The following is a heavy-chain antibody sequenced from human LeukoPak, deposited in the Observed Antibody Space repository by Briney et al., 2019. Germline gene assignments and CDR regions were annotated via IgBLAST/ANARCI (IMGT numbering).Heavy chain of an antibody. J-gene: IGHJ6*02. Sequence: SEALSLTCTVSGGSISSYYWSWIRQPPGKGLEWIGYIYYSGSTIYNPSLKSRVTISVDTSKNQFSLKLSSVTAADTAVYYCARNRGYSYGFLGYYYGMDVWGQGTTVTVSS. CDR2: IYYSGST. V-gene: IGHV4-59*12. D-gene: IGHD5-18*01. CDR1: GGSISSYY. CDR3: ARNRGYSYGFLGYYYGMDV.